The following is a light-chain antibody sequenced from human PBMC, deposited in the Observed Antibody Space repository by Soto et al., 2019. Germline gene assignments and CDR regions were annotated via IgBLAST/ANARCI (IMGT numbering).Light chain of an antibody. CDR3: QQSYSTPWT. V-gene: IGKV1-39*01. J-gene: IGKJ1*01. CDR1: QSISSS. CDR2: AAS. Sequence: INMTLSPSSLSASVRDRVTITCRASQSISSSLNWYQQKPRKAPKLLIYAASSLQSGVPSRFTGSGSGTDFTLTISSLQPEDFATYNCQQSYSTPWTGGQGTKVEIK.